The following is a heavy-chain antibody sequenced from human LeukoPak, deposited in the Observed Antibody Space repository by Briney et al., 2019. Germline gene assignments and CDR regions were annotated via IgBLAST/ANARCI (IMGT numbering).Heavy chain of an antibody. J-gene: IGHJ6*02. Sequence: GRSLRLSCAASGFTFDTHGMHWVRQAPGKGLEWVAVIWYDGSIKYYSDSVKGRFTISRDNSKNTLYLQMNSMRAEDTAVYYCVRISCTGSRCKPYSYYDMDVWGQGTTVTVSS. D-gene: IGHD2-15*01. CDR1: GFTFDTHG. CDR2: IWYDGSIK. V-gene: IGHV3-33*01. CDR3: VRISCTGSRCKPYSYYDMDV.